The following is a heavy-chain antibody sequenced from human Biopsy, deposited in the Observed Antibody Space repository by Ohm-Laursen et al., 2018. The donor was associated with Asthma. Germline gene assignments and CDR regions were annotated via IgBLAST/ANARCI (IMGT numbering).Heavy chain of an antibody. CDR2: ITGGNDNT. V-gene: IGHV3-23*01. D-gene: IGHD6-13*01. CDR1: GFIFSSYV. J-gene: IGHJ4*02. CDR3: ANDKGGPRIGVAGTFVH. Sequence: SLRLSCTASGFIFSSYVMNWVRQAPRKGLEWVSAITGGNDNTYYADSVKGRFTISRDNSKNTVYLQMNSLTGEDTAVYYCANDKGGPRIGVAGTFVHWGQGTLVTVSS.